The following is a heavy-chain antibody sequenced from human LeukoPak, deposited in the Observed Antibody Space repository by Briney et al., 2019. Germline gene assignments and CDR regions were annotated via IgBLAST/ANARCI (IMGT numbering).Heavy chain of an antibody. Sequence: GGSLRLSCAASGFTFSSYALHWVRQVPGKGLEWVAVISYDESNKYYADSVKGRFTISRDNSKNTLYLQMNSLRAEDTAMYYCAKDREGGLWGQGTLVTVSS. CDR3: AKDREGGL. J-gene: IGHJ4*02. D-gene: IGHD3-16*01. V-gene: IGHV3-30*14. CDR2: ISYDESNK. CDR1: GFTFSSYA.